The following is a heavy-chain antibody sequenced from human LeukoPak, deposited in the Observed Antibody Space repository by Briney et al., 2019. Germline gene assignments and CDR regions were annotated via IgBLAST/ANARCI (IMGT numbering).Heavy chain of an antibody. J-gene: IGHJ4*02. V-gene: IGHV3-30-3*01. CDR1: GFTFSSYA. CDR3: ARQNSGWYYYFDY. Sequence: GGSLRLSCAASGFTFSSYAMHWVRQAPGKGLEWVAVISYDGSNKYYADSVKGRFTISRDNSKNTLYLQMNSLRAEDTAAYYCARQNSGWYYYFDYWGQGTLVTVSS. D-gene: IGHD6-19*01. CDR2: ISYDGSNK.